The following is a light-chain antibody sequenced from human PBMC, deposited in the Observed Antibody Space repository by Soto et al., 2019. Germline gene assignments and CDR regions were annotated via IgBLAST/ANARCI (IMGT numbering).Light chain of an antibody. Sequence: EIVLTQSPGTLSLSPGERATLSCRASQSVSNNYLAWYQQKPGQAPRLLIFGASSRATGIPDRFSGSGSGTDFTLTISRLEPEDFAVYFCHQYGTSPRAFGRGTKV. CDR3: HQYGTSPRA. V-gene: IGKV3-20*01. J-gene: IGKJ1*01. CDR1: QSVSNNY. CDR2: GAS.